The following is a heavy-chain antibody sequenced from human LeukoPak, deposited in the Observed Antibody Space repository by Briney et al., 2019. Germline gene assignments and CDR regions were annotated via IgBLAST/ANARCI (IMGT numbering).Heavy chain of an antibody. V-gene: IGHV3-74*01. J-gene: IGHJ4*02. Sequence: GGSLRLSCAASGFTFRSYWMHWVRQTPGKGLVWVSRISPDGGSTAYADSVKGRFTIARDNAKNTLYLQLSSLGAQDTALYYCARDSSLWSFDSWGRGTLVTVSS. CDR2: ISPDGGST. CDR3: ARDSSLWSFDS. D-gene: IGHD3-10*01. CDR1: GFTFRSYW.